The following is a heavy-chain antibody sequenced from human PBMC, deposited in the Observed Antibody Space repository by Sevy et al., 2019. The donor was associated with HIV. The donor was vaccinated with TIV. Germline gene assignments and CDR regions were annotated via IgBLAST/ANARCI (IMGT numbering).Heavy chain of an antibody. V-gene: IGHV3-30*18. CDR3: AKNRPPGGSYFSRNGTDV. CDR2: IAHAGNDR. CDR1: GFTFGTYD. J-gene: IGHJ6*01. Sequence: GGSLRLSCTASGFTFGTYDIHWVRQAPGKGLEWVAIIAHAGNDRYYSDSVRGRFSMSRDNSKNTAYLQLSGLSVEDTAVYYCAKNRPPGGSYFSRNGTDVWGRGTTVTVSS. D-gene: IGHD3-16*01.